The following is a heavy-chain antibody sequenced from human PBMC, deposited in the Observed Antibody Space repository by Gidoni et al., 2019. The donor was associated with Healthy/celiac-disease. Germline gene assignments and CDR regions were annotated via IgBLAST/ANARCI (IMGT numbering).Heavy chain of an antibody. D-gene: IGHD4-17*01. Sequence: QVQLVESGGGVVQPGRSLRLSCAASGFTFSSYAMHWVRQAPGKGLEWVAVISYDGSNKYYADSVKGRFTISRDNSKNTLYLQMNSLRAEDTAVYYCAGTPRDYMLYYFDYWGQGTLVTVSS. J-gene: IGHJ4*02. CDR3: AGTPRDYMLYYFDY. V-gene: IGHV3-30*04. CDR1: GFTFSSYA. CDR2: ISYDGSNK.